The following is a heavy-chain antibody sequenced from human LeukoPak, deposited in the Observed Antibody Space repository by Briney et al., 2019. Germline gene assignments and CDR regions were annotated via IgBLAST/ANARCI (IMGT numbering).Heavy chain of an antibody. Sequence: GASVTVSSMPSGYTFTVYYMHWVRQAPGQGRGWVGWINPNRGGTNYAQKFQGGVTMTRDTSISTAYMERSRLRSDDTAVYYCARSPLTFPDHKDYYYYGMDVWGQGTTVTVSS. J-gene: IGHJ6*02. CDR3: ARSPLTFPDHKDYYYYGMDV. CDR2: INPNRGGT. D-gene: IGHD1-14*01. CDR1: GYTFTVYY. V-gene: IGHV1-2*02.